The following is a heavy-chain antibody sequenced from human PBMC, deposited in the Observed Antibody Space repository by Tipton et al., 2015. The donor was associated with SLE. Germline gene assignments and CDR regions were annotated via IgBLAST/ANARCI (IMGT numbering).Heavy chain of an antibody. J-gene: IGHJ3*02. CDR3: ARRGYCSSTSCYPEGAFDI. CDR2: IDPSDSYT. V-gene: IGHV5-10-1*01. CDR1: GYSFTSYW. Sequence: VQLVQSGAEVKKPGESLRISCKGSGYSFTSYWITWVRQMPGKGLECMGRIDPSDSYTNYSPSFQGHVTISADKSISTAYLQWSSLKASDTAMYYCARRGYCSSTSCYPEGAFDIWGQGTMVTVSS. D-gene: IGHD2-2*01.